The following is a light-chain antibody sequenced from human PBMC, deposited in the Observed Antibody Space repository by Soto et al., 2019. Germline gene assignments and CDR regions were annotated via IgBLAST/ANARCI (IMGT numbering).Light chain of an antibody. J-gene: IGKJ4*01. CDR1: QSISSNY. V-gene: IGKV3-20*01. CDR2: GAS. CDR3: QQYGTSVT. Sequence: EVVLTQSPATLSLSPGDRATLSCRASQSISSNYLAWYKQKPGQAPRLLIYGASSRATGITDRFSGSGSGTDFTLTIRRLEPEDFAMYYCQQYGTSVTFGGGTKVEIK.